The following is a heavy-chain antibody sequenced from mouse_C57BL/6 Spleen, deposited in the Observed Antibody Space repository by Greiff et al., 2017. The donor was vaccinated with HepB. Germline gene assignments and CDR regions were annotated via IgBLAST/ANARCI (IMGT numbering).Heavy chain of an antibody. CDR2: IDPSDSYN. J-gene: IGHJ4*01. CDR1: GYTFTSYW. D-gene: IGHD1-1*01. Sequence: VQLQQSGAELVKPGASVKLSCKASGYTFTSYWMQWVKQRPGQGLEWIGEIDPSDSYNNYNQKFKGKATLTVDTSSSTAYMQLSSLTSEDSAVYYWARRFGAYGPYYYAMDYWGQGTSVTVSS. V-gene: IGHV1-50*01. CDR3: ARRFGAYGPYYYAMDY.